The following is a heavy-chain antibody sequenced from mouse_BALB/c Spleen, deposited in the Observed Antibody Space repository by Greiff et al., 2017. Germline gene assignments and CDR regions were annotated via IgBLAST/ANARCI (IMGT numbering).Heavy chain of an antibody. CDR1: GYSFTSYW. V-gene: IGHV1S126*01. CDR3: ARRGNYGAMDY. J-gene: IGHJ4*01. D-gene: IGHD2-1*01. Sequence: QVQLKESGPQLVRPGASVKISCKASGYSFTSYWMHWVKQRPGQGLEWIGMIDPSDSETRLNQKFKDKATLTVDKSSSTAYMQLSSPTSEDSAVYYCARRGNYGAMDYWGQGTSVTVSS. CDR2: IDPSDSET.